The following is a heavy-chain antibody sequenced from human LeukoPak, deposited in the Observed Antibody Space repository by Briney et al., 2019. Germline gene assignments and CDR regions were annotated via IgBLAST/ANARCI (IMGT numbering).Heavy chain of an antibody. Sequence: PSGTLSLTCTVSGGAISSSSWWSWVRQPPGQGLEWIGEIFHGGSTNYNPSLKSRVTISVDTSKNQFSLKLSSVTAADTAVYYCARKVLTGYNYDYWGQGTLVTVSS. D-gene: IGHD3-9*01. CDR2: IFHGGST. V-gene: IGHV4-4*02. J-gene: IGHJ4*02. CDR1: GGAISSSSW. CDR3: ARKVLTGYNYDY.